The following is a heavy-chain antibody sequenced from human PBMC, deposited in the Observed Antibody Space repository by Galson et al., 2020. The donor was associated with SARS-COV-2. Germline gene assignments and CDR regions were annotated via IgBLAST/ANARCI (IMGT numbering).Heavy chain of an antibody. CDR3: TRHLTD. Sequence: GESLKISCAASGFTFSGVPIHWVRQASGRGLEWVGRIRGSPNNYATAYAASVQGRFIMSRDDSKNTAFLQMNSLRTDDTAVYYCTRHLTDWGQGTLVSVSS. CDR1: GFTFSGVP. J-gene: IGHJ4*02. V-gene: IGHV3-73*01. CDR2: IRGSPNNYAT. D-gene: IGHD3-16*01.